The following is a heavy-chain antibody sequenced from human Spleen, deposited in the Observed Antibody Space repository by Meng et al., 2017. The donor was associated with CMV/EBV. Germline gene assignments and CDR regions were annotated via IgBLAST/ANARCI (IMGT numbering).Heavy chain of an antibody. V-gene: IGHV4-59*12. CDR3: AVIAVAGTGY. J-gene: IGHJ4*02. Sequence: SETLSLTCTVSGGSINTAYWTWIRHPPGKGLEWIGYIYNSGTTNYNPSLESRVTISLDTSKNQFSLKLSSVTAADTAVYYCAVIAVAGTGYWGQGTLVTVSS. D-gene: IGHD6-19*01. CDR1: GGSINTAY. CDR2: IYNSGTT.